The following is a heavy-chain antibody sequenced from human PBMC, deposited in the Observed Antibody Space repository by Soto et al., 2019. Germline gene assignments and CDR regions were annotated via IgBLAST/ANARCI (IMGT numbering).Heavy chain of an antibody. CDR1: GGSISSGDYY. Sequence: QVQLQESGPGLVKPSQTLSLTCTVSGGSISSGDYYWSWIRQPPGKGLEWIGYIYYSGSTYYNPPLKSRDTISVDTSKNQFSLKLSSVTAADTAVYYCARLVQLLQGCWFDPWGQGTLVTVSS. CDR2: IYYSGST. J-gene: IGHJ5*02. CDR3: ARLVQLLQGCWFDP. D-gene: IGHD2-15*01. V-gene: IGHV4-30-4*01.